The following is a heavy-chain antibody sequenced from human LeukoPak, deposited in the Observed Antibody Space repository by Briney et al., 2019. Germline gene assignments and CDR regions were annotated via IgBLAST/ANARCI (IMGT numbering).Heavy chain of an antibody. CDR3: AAVPAAMMTDWFDP. Sequence: SETLSLTCTVSGGSISSYYWSWIRQPPGKGLEWIGYIYYSGSTNYNPSLKSRVTISVDTSKNQFSLKLSSVTAADTAVYYCAAVPAAMMTDWFDPWGQGTLVTVSS. CDR2: IYYSGST. D-gene: IGHD2-2*01. CDR1: GGSISSYY. V-gene: IGHV4-59*01. J-gene: IGHJ5*02.